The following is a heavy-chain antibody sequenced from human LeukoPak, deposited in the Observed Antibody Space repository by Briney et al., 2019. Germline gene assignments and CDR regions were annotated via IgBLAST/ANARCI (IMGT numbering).Heavy chain of an antibody. D-gene: IGHD4-17*01. Sequence: ASVKVSCKASGYTFTEYYMHWVRQAPGQGLEWMGWIKPHSGGTNFAQNFQDRVTMTRDTTISTAYMELSRLRSDDTAVYYCAREMTTELLGCFDLWGQGTLVTVSS. CDR3: AREMTTELLGCFDL. CDR2: IKPHSGGT. CDR1: GYTFTEYY. V-gene: IGHV1-2*02. J-gene: IGHJ5*02.